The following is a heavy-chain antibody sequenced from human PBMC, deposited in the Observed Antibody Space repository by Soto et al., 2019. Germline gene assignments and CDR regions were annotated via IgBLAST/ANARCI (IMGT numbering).Heavy chain of an antibody. CDR2: VETKTDGGTT. V-gene: IGHV3-15*04. CDR3: TTGRAYYDVLTGLRALYYFDY. Sequence: EVQLVESGGGLVKPGGSLRLSCAASGLTFSHAWMSWVRQAPGKGLEWVGRVETKTDGGTTDYAAPVKGRFTISRDDSTHTLYLQMNSLNTDDPAVYYCTTGRAYYDVLTGLRALYYFDYWGQGTLVTVSS. CDR1: GLTFSHAW. D-gene: IGHD3-9*01. J-gene: IGHJ4*02.